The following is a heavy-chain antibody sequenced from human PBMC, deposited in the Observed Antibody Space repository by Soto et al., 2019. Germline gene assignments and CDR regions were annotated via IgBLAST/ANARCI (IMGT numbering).Heavy chain of an antibody. Sequence: SETLSLTCAVYGVSFSGYYWRWIRQPPGKGLEWIGEINHSGSTNYNPSLKSRVTISVDTSKNQFSLKLSSVTAADTAVYYCELSIAAAGTSFDYWGQGTLVTVSS. CDR3: ELSIAAAGTSFDY. V-gene: IGHV4-34*01. CDR1: GVSFSGYY. CDR2: INHSGST. J-gene: IGHJ4*02. D-gene: IGHD6-13*01.